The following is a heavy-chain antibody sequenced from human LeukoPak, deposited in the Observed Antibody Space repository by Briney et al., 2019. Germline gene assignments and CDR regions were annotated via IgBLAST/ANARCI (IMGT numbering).Heavy chain of an antibody. CDR2: IYYSGGT. CDR1: GGSISSYY. V-gene: IGHV4-59*01. CDR3: ARERNGAFDI. Sequence: SETLSLTCTVSGGSISSYYWSWIRQPPGKGLEWIGYIYYSGGTNYNPSLKSRVTISVDTSKNQFSLKLSSVTAADTAVYYCARERNGAFDIWGQGTMVTVSS. D-gene: IGHD2-8*01. J-gene: IGHJ3*02.